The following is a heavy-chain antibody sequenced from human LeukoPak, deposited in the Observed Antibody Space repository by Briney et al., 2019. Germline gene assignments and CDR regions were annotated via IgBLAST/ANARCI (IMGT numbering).Heavy chain of an antibody. J-gene: IGHJ4*02. CDR2: ISSSGSTI. CDR3: ARGRSVVVPAAIIGDY. CDR1: GFTFSDYY. D-gene: IGHD2-2*02. V-gene: IGHV3-11*01. Sequence: GGSLRLSCAASGFTFSDYYMSWIRRAPGKGLEWVSYISSSGSTIYYADSVKGRFTTSRDNAKNSLYLQMNSLRAEDTAVYYCARGRSVVVPAAIIGDYWGQGTLVTVSS.